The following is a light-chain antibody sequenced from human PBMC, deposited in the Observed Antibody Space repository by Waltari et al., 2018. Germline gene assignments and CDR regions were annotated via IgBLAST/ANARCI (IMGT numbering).Light chain of an antibody. CDR1: QSVSKY. CDR2: AAS. J-gene: IGKJ1*01. CDR3: QNHERLPAT. V-gene: IGKV3-20*01. Sequence: EGELTPSPGTLSLSPGERATLSCRASQSVSKYLAWYQQRPGQAPRLLIYAASTRATGIPDRFSGSGSGTDFSLTISRLEPEDFAVYYCQNHERLPATFGQGTKVEIK.